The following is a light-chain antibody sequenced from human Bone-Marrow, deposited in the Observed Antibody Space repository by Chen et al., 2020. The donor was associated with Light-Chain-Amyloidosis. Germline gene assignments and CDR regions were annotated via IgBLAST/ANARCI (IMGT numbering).Light chain of an antibody. CDR2: AAS. V-gene: IGKV1-27*01. Sequence: DIQMTQSPSSLSASVGDRVTITCRASQGIINYLAWYQQKPGKVPKLLIYAASTLQSGVPSRFSGSGSGTAFTLTLSSLQPEDVATYYCQHYNSAPITFGQGTRLEIK. CDR3: QHYNSAPIT. J-gene: IGKJ5*01. CDR1: QGIINY.